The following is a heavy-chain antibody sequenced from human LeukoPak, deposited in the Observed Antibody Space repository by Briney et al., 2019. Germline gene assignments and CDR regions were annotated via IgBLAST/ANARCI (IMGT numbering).Heavy chain of an antibody. CDR1: GFTFSRYG. CDR3: ARGVGGADY. D-gene: IGHD2-21*01. V-gene: IGHV3-7*01. J-gene: IGHJ4*02. Sequence: PGGSLRLSCAASGFTFSRYGMSWVRQAPGKGLEWVANIKEDGSEKDYVDSVKGRFTISRDNAKNSLYLQMNSLRAEDTAVYYCARGVGGADYWGQGTLVTVSS. CDR2: IKEDGSEK.